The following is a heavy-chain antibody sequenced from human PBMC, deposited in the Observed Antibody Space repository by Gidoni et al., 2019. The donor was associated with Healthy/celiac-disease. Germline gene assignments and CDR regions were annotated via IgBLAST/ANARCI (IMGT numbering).Heavy chain of an antibody. CDR2: IWYDGSNK. D-gene: IGHD5-12*01. J-gene: IGHJ5*02. Sequence: QVQLVESGGGVVQPGRSLRLSCAASGFTFSSYGMHWVRQAPGKGLEWVAVIWYDGSNKYYADSVKGRFTISRDNSKNTLYLQMNSLRAEDTAVYYCARDRRMATIPNWFDPWGQGTLVTVSS. V-gene: IGHV3-33*01. CDR1: GFTFSSYG. CDR3: ARDRRMATIPNWFDP.